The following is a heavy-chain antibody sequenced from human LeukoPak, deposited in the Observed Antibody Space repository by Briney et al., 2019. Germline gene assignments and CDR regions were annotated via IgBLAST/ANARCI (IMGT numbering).Heavy chain of an antibody. CDR1: GFTFSSYS. D-gene: IGHD3-10*01. CDR2: ISSSSSYI. V-gene: IGHV3-21*01. Sequence: GGSLRLSCAASGFTFSSYSMNWVRQAPGKGLEWVSFISSSSSYIYYADSVKGRFTISRDNSKNTLYLQINSLRAEDTAVYYCAKLWFGEPRDYWGQGTLVTVSS. CDR3: AKLWFGEPRDY. J-gene: IGHJ4*02.